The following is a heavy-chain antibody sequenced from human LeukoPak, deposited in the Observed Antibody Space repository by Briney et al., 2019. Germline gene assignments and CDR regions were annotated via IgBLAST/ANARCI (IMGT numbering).Heavy chain of an antibody. CDR1: GYSFTSYW. CDR2: IDPSDSYT. J-gene: IGHJ5*02. CDR3: ARRPSGGSTWFDP. D-gene: IGHD2-8*02. Sequence: GESLRISCKGSGYSFTSYWISWVRQMPGKGLEWMGRIDPSDSYTDYSPSFQGQVTISADKSISTAYLQWSSLKTSDTAMYYCARRPSGGSTWFDPWGQGTLVTVSS. V-gene: IGHV5-10-1*04.